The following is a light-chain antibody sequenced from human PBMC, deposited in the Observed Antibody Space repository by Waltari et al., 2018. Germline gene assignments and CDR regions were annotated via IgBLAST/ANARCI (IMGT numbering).Light chain of an antibody. CDR2: GAS. V-gene: IGKV3-20*01. Sequence: EIVLTQSPGTLSLSLGERATVSCRASQSVSRALAWYQQKPVQAPRLLIYGASTRATGIPDRVSGSGSGTDFSLTISRLEPDDFAVYFCQHYLRLPVTFGQGTTVEI. J-gene: IGKJ1*01. CDR1: QSVSRA. CDR3: QHYLRLPVT.